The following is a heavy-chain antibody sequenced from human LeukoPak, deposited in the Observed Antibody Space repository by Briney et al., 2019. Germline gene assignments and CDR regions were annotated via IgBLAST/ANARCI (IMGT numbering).Heavy chain of an antibody. D-gene: IGHD6-19*01. J-gene: IGHJ6*02. Sequence: PSETLSLTCTVSGGSISSYYWSWIRQPPGKGLEWIGYIYHSGSTNYNPSLKSRVTISVDTSKNQFSLKLSSVTAADTAVYYCARSAVAATYGMDVWGQGTTVTVSS. V-gene: IGHV4-59*01. CDR3: ARSAVAATYGMDV. CDR2: IYHSGST. CDR1: GGSISSYY.